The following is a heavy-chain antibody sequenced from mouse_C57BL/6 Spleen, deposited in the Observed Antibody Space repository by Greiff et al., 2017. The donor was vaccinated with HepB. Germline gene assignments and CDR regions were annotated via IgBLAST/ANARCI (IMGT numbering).Heavy chain of an antibody. CDR2: IDPENGDT. J-gene: IGHJ1*03. Sequence: EVQLQQSGAELVRPGASVKLSCTASGFNIKDDYMHWVKQRPEQGLEWIGWIDPENGDTEYASKFQGQATITADTSSNTAYLQLSSLTSEDTAVYYCTPIYYYGSSIYFDVWGTGTTVTVSS. CDR1: GFNIKDDY. CDR3: TPIYYYGSSIYFDV. D-gene: IGHD1-1*01. V-gene: IGHV14-4*01.